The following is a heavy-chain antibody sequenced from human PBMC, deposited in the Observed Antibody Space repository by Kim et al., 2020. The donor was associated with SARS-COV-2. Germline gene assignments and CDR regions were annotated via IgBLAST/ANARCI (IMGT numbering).Heavy chain of an antibody. CDR3: ARGLIIRGAFDI. D-gene: IGHD3-10*01. Sequence: NDTPSLKSRVTNSVDTSQNQFSLKLSAVTAADTAVYYCARGLIIRGAFDIWGQGTMVTVSS. J-gene: IGHJ3*02. V-gene: IGHV4-59*09.